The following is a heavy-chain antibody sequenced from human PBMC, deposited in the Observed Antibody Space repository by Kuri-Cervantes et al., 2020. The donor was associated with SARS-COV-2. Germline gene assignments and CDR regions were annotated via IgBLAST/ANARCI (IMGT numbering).Heavy chain of an antibody. J-gene: IGHJ4*02. Sequence: SETLSLTCTVSGGSISSSSYYWGWIRQPPGKGLEWIGSIYHSGSTYYNPSLKSRVTISVDTSKNQFSLKLSYVTAADTTVYYCARLKGSYYTPLIFDYWGQGTLVTVSS. CDR3: ARLKGSYYTPLIFDY. D-gene: IGHD3-10*01. CDR1: GGSISSSSYY. V-gene: IGHV4-39*07. CDR2: IYHSGST.